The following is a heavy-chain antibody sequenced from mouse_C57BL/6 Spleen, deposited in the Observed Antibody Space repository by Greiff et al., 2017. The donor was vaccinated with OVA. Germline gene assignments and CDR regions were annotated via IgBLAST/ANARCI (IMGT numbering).Heavy chain of an antibody. J-gene: IGHJ2*01. V-gene: IGHV1-52*01. CDR1: GYTFTSYW. CDR2: IDPSDSET. Sequence: QVQLQQPGAELVRPGSSVKLSCKASGYTFTSYWMHWVKQRPIQGLEWIGNIDPSDSETHYNQKFKDKATLTVDKSSSTAYMQLSSLTSEDSAVYYCARRKVYYYGSSYVGYFDYGGQGTTLTVSS. D-gene: IGHD1-1*01. CDR3: ARRKVYYYGSSYVGYFDY.